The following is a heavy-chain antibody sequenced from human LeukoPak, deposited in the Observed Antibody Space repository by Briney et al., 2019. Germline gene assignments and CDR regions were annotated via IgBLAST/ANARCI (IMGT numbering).Heavy chain of an antibody. CDR2: ISSSGSTI. Sequence: GGSLRLSCAASGFTFSSYEMNWVRQAPGKGLEWVSYISSSGSTIYYADSVKGRFTISKDNAKNSPYLQMNSLRAEDTAVYYCARRERDDFWSGYYGDRWGQGTLVTVSS. CDR3: ARRERDDFWSGYYGDR. J-gene: IGHJ4*02. CDR1: GFTFSSYE. V-gene: IGHV3-48*03. D-gene: IGHD3-3*01.